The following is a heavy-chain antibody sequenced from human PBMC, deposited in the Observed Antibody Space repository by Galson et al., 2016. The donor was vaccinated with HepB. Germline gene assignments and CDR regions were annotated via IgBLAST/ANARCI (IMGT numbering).Heavy chain of an antibody. Sequence: SVKVSCKASGGTFSNYAISWVRQAPGQGLEWMGGIIPILGTANYAQKFQGRVTISLDTSKNQFSLRLTSVTAADAAVYYCARGVTGTPYFDFWGQGTLVTVSS. CDR1: GGTFSNYA. J-gene: IGHJ4*02. CDR2: IIPILGTA. V-gene: IGHV1-69*06. D-gene: IGHD2-21*02. CDR3: ARGVTGTPYFDF.